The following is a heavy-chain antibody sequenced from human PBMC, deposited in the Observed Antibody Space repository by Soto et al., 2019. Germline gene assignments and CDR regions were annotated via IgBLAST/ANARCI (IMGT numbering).Heavy chain of an antibody. CDR3: ARGGIVGASGLDN. D-gene: IGHD1-26*01. CDR2: IYYSGST. J-gene: IGHJ4*02. V-gene: IGHV4-39*01. Sequence: SETLSLTCTVTGDSIISRSYYWGWIRQPPGKGLEWIGSIYYSGSTYNNPSLRSRVSMSIDTSKNQFSLKLSSVTAADTAVYYCARGGIVGASGLDNWGQGTLVTVSS. CDR1: GDSIISRSYY.